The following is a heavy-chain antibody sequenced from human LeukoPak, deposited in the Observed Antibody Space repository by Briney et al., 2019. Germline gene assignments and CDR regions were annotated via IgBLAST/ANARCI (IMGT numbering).Heavy chain of an antibody. CDR3: ARDRGGKYYYDSSGFD. J-gene: IGHJ4*02. V-gene: IGHV1-8*01. CDR2: MNPNSGNT. CDR1: GYTFTSYD. Sequence: ASVKVSCKASGYTFTSYDINWVRQDTGQGLEWMGWMNPNSGNTGYAQKFQGRVTMTRNTSISTAYMELSSLRAEDTAVYYCARDRGGKYYYDSSGFDWGQGTLVTVSS. D-gene: IGHD3-22*01.